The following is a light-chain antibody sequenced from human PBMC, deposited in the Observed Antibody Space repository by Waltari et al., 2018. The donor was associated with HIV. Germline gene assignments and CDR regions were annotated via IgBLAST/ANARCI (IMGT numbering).Light chain of an antibody. CDR1: ESIYPY. Sequence: DIHLSQSPSSLSASVGDSVTITFRASESIYPYLNWFQQTPKKAPKLIISAASNLESGVPSRFRGRGSGAVFTLSISGLQLGDFATYYCQQSRSTPLTFGAGTRVE. V-gene: IGKV1-39*01. CDR2: AAS. J-gene: IGKJ4*02. CDR3: QQSRSTPLT.